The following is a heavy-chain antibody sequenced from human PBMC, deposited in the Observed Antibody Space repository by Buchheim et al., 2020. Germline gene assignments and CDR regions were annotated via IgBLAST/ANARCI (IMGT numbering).Heavy chain of an antibody. CDR2: INHSGST. CDR3: ARGGQSSYYYYGMDV. CDR1: GGSFSGYY. V-gene: IGHV4-34*01. J-gene: IGHJ6*02. Sequence: QVQLQQWGAGLLKPSQTLSLTCAVYGGSFSGYYWSWIRQPPGEGLEWIGEINHSGSTNFNPSLKSRVPISLDTSKNQFSLKLTSVTAADTAVYYCARGGQSSYYYYGMDVWGQGTT. D-gene: IGHD1-26*01.